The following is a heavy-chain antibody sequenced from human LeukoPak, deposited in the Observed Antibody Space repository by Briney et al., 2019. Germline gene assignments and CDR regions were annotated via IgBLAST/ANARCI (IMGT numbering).Heavy chain of an antibody. CDR3: AKYSGSGSYAYYFDY. D-gene: IGHD3-10*01. CDR2: ISGSGGGT. CDR1: GFTFSSYA. Sequence: GGSLRLSCAASGFTFSSYAMSWVRQAPGKGLEWVSAISGSGGGTYYADSVKGRFTISRDNSKNTLYLQMNSLRAEDTAVYYCAKYSGSGSYAYYFDYWGQGTLVTVSS. V-gene: IGHV3-23*01. J-gene: IGHJ4*02.